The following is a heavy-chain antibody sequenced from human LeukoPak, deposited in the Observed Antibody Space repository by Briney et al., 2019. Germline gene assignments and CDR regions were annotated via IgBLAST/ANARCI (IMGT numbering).Heavy chain of an antibody. CDR1: GYTFMTYA. V-gene: IGHV1-3*01. CDR2: ISSGNDNT. D-gene: IGHD1-1*01. CDR3: ARPGTTLGSPFDY. Sequence: EASVKVSCKASGYTFMTYAMHWVRQAPGQGLEWMGWISSGNDNTKYSQKFQGRVTITRDTSATTVFMELTSLRFEDTAVYYCARPGTTLGSPFDYWAREPWSPSPQ. J-gene: IGHJ4*02.